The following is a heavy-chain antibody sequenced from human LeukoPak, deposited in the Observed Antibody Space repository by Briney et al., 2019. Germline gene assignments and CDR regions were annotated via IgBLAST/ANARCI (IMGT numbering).Heavy chain of an antibody. D-gene: IGHD6-19*01. CDR3: ARVLSDSSGWYHFDY. CDR1: GFTVSSNY. Sequence: PGGSLRFSCAASGFTVSSNYMSWVRQAPGKGLEWVSVLYTGGTTYYADSVKGRFTISRDNSKNTLYLQMNSLRAEDTAVYYCARVLSDSSGWYHFDYWGQGTLVTVSS. V-gene: IGHV3-53*01. CDR2: LYTGGTT. J-gene: IGHJ4*02.